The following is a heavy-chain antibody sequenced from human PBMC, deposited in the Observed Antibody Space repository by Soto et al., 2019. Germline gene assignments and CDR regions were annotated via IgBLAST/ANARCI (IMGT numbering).Heavy chain of an antibody. CDR3: ARDKDRQQLGGNYYYILDV. CDR1: GGTFSTSA. Sequence: QVQLMQSGAEVKKPGSSVKVSCKASGGTFSTSAISWVRQAPGEGLEWVGGIMPVFATPDYAQKFQGRVTISADEXTTTAYLELTSLTTDDTAVYYCARDKDRQQLGGNYYYILDVWGQGTAITVS. J-gene: IGHJ6*02. D-gene: IGHD3-3*02. CDR2: IMPVFATP. V-gene: IGHV1-69*12.